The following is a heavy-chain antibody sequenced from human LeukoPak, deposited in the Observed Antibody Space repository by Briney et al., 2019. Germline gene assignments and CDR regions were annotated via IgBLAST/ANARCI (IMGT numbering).Heavy chain of an antibody. CDR3: ARDSSSSSVDY. J-gene: IGHJ4*02. D-gene: IGHD6-6*01. CDR2: IESDGTGA. Sequence: GGSLRLSCIASGFTFSSDRMHWVRQVPGKGLVWVSRIESDGTGALYADAVEGRFTISRDNAKNTLYLQMNSLRAEDTAVYYCARDSSSSSVDYWGQGTLVTVSS. V-gene: IGHV3-74*03. CDR1: GFTFSSDR.